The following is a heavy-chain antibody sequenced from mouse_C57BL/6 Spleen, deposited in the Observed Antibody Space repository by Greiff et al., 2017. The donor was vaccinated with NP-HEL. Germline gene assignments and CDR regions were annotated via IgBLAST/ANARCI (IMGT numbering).Heavy chain of an antibody. V-gene: IGHV5-17*01. CDR2: ISSGSSTI. J-gene: IGHJ3*01. CDR3: ARRYDYDPFAY. CDR1: GFTFSDYG. Sequence: EVKLVESGGGLVKPGGSLKLSCAASGFTFSDYGMHWVRQAPEKGLEWVAYISSGSSTIYYADTVKGRFTISRDNAKNTLFLQMTSLRSEDTAMYYCARRYDYDPFAYWGQGTLVTVSA. D-gene: IGHD2-4*01.